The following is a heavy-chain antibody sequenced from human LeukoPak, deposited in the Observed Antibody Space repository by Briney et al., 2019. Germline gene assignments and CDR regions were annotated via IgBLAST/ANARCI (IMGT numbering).Heavy chain of an antibody. D-gene: IGHD5-24*01. V-gene: IGHV4-34*01. CDR2: INHSGNT. CDR3: ARVHGHNLGTLDY. J-gene: IGHJ4*02. CDR1: GGSFSGDY. Sequence: SETLSLSCAVYGGSFSGDYWSWIRQPPGKGLQWIGEINHSGNTNNNPSFKSRVTMSVDTSKSQLSLNLTSVTAADTAVYYCARVHGHNLGTLDYWGQGILVTVSS.